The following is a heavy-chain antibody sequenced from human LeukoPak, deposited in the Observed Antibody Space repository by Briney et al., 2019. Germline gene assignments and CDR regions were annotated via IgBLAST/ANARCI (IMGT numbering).Heavy chain of an antibody. V-gene: IGHV3-7*01. Sequence: PGGSLRLSCAPSRFTFSRYWMSWVRQAPGKGLEWVTNIKYDGSEKNYVDSVTGRFTISRDNAKNSLSLQMNSLRAEDTAVYYCARNYYYYYMDVWGKGTTVTVSS. J-gene: IGHJ6*03. CDR3: ARNYYYYYMDV. CDR2: IKYDGSEK. CDR1: RFTFSRYW.